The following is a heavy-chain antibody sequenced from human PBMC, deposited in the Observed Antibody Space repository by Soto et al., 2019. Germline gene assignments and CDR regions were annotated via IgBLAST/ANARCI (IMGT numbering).Heavy chain of an antibody. D-gene: IGHD3-22*01. V-gene: IGHV1-18*01. CDR1: GYTFFSYG. Sequence: QVQLVQSGAEVKKAGASVKVSCKASGYTFFSYGISWVRQAPGQGLEWMGWISPYNGDTNYALNLQGRVSMTTDTSTSTAYMELRSLKSDDTAVYYCARALRTLSPSQFSVTTMDNWGQETLVTVSS. CDR3: ARALRTLSPSQFSVTTMDN. J-gene: IGHJ4*02. CDR2: ISPYNGDT.